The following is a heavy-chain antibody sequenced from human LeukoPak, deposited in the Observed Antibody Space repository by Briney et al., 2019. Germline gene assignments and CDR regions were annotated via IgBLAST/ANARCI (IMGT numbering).Heavy chain of an antibody. CDR1: GFTFSSYG. V-gene: IGHV3-30*18. J-gene: IGHJ4*02. Sequence: PGRSLRLSCAASGFTFSSYGMHWVRQAPGKGLEWVAFIQFDGVTQYYADSVRGRFTVSRDNSKNTLYLEMNNLRTDDTALYYCAKVRVTAASGEGYWGQGTLVIVSS. CDR2: IQFDGVTQ. CDR3: AKVRVTAASGEGY. D-gene: IGHD2-21*02.